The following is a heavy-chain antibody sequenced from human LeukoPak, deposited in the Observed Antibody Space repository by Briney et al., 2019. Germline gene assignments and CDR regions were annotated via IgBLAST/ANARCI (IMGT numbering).Heavy chain of an antibody. V-gene: IGHV3-20*04. CDR2: ISGSGGST. D-gene: IGHD6-19*01. J-gene: IGHJ4*02. Sequence: GGSLRLSCAASGFTFSSYAMSWVRQAPGKGLEWVSAISGSGGSTGYADSVKGRFTISRDNAKNSLYLQMNSLRAEDTALYYCARAFSSGWYYFDYWGQGTLVTVSS. CDR1: GFTFSSYA. CDR3: ARAFSSGWYYFDY.